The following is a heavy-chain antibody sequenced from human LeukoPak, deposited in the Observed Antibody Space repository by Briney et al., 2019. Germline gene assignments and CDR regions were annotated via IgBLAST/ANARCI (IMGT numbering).Heavy chain of an antibody. J-gene: IGHJ3*02. CDR2: IYTSGST. CDR3: ARGDYDSTDI. CDR1: GGPISSYY. V-gene: IGHV4-4*07. Sequence: SETLSLTCTVSGGPISSYYWSWIRQPAGKGLEWIGRIYTSGSTKYNPYLKSRVTMSVDTSKNQLSLKLSSVTAADTAVYYCARGDYDSTDIWGQGTMVTVSS. D-gene: IGHD3-22*01.